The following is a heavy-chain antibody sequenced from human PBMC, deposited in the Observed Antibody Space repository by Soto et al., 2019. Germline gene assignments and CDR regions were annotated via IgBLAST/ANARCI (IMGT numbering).Heavy chain of an antibody. CDR3: ARGVGGYEHLWYFDY. CDR2: VYRGGST. J-gene: IGHJ4*02. V-gene: IGHV3-53*01. D-gene: IGHD5-12*01. Sequence: EVQLVESGGGLIQPGGSLRLSCAASGFTVSSNYMSWVRQAPGKGLEWVSVVYRGGSTYYADSVKGRFTNTRDNTKTTLYLQMNSLRAEDTAVYYCARGVGGYEHLWYFDYWGQGTLVTVSS. CDR1: GFTVSSNY.